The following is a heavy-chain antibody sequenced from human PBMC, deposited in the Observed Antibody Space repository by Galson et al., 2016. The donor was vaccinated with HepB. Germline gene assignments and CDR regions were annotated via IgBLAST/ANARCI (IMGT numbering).Heavy chain of an antibody. J-gene: IGHJ6*02. Sequence: SVKASCKASGYTFTGYYIHWVRQAPGQGLEWMGRINPNRGGTNYAQKFQGRVAMTSDTSISTAYMELNSLRSDDTAVYYCATEDDYYYYGMDVWGQGTTVTVSS. CDR2: INPNRGGT. CDR1: GYTFTGYY. V-gene: IGHV1-2*06. CDR3: ATEDDYYYYGMDV.